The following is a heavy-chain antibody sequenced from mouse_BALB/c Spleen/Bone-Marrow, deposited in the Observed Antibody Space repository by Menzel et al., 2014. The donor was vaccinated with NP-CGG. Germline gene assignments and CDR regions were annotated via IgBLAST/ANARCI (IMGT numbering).Heavy chain of an antibody. Sequence: VQLQQSGPELVKPGASVRISCKASGYTFTSYYMHWVKQRPGQGLEWIGWIYPGNVNTKYNEKFKGKATLTADKSSSTAYMQLSSLTSEDSAVYFCARLGRDYAMDYWGQGTSVTVSS. J-gene: IGHJ4*01. D-gene: IGHD4-1*01. CDR2: IYPGNVNT. V-gene: IGHV1S56*01. CDR3: ARLGRDYAMDY. CDR1: GYTFTSYY.